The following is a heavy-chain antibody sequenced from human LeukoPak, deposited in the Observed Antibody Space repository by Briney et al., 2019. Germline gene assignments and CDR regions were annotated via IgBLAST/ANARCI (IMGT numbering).Heavy chain of an antibody. V-gene: IGHV3-43D*03. CDR3: AKGNYYLTSGDKWFDS. CDR2: IFWDGSST. D-gene: IGHD2-15*01. CDR1: GFTFDDFA. Sequence: PGGSLRLSCAASGFTFDDFAMHWVRQTPGKGLEWVSLIFWDGSSTFYADSVRGRFTISRDNSKHYLYLQMNSLRPEDTALYYCAKGNYYLTSGDKWFDSWGQGTPVTVSS. J-gene: IGHJ5*01.